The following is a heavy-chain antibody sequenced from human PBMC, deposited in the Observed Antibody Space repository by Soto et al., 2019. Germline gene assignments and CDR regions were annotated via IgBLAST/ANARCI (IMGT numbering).Heavy chain of an antibody. CDR1: GFTFSSYA. D-gene: IGHD6-13*01. V-gene: IGHV3-23*01. J-gene: IGHJ4*02. Sequence: PGGSLRLSCAASGFTFSSYAMSWVRHAPGKGLEWVSSISGSGGSAYNADSVRGRFTISRDNSKNTLYLQMNSLRAEDTAVYYCAKGGLYISSSWYEGYWGQGTLVTVSS. CDR2: ISGSGGSA. CDR3: AKGGLYISSSWYEGY.